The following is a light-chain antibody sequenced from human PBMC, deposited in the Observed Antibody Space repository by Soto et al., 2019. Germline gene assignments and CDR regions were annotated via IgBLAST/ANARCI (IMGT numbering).Light chain of an antibody. J-gene: IGKJ4*01. CDR3: QQYSSSPPELT. V-gene: IGKV3-20*01. CDR2: GAS. CDR1: QSVSSRY. Sequence: EVVLTQSPGTLSLSPGERATLSCRASQSVSSRYLAWYQHKPGQAPRLLIYGASSRATGSPDRFSGSGSGTDFTLTISSLEPEDFAVYYCQQYSSSPPELTFGGGTKVEI.